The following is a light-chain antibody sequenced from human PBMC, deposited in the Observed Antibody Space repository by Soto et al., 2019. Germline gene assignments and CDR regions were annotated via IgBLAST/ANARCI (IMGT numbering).Light chain of an antibody. Sequence: EIVLKQSPGTLSLSPGERATLSCRPSQSVSSSYLAWYQQKPGQAPRLLIYGASSRATGIPDRFSGSGSGTDFTLTISRLEPEDFAVYYCQQYGSSPETFGQGTKVDIK. V-gene: IGKV3-20*01. J-gene: IGKJ1*01. CDR2: GAS. CDR3: QQYGSSPET. CDR1: QSVSSSY.